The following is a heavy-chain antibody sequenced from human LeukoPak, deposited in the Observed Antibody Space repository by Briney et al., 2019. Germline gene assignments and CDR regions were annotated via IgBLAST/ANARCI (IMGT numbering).Heavy chain of an antibody. CDR3: AIMTTVTRDWFDP. D-gene: IGHD4-17*01. J-gene: IGHJ5*02. CDR1: GYTFTGYY. Sequence: WASVKVSCKASGYTFTGYYMHWVRQAPGQGLEWMGWINPKSGGTNYAQTFQGRVTVTRDTSITTAYMELSRLRSDDTAAYYCAIMTTVTRDWFDPWGQGTLVTVSS. V-gene: IGHV1-2*02. CDR2: INPKSGGT.